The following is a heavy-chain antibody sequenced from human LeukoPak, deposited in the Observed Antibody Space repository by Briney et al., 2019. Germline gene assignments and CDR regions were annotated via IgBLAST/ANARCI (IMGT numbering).Heavy chain of an antibody. CDR2: ISAYNGNT. Sequence: ASVKVSCKASGYTFTSNAISWVRQAPGQGLEWMGWISAYNGNTNYAQKLQGRVTMTTDTSTSTAYMELRSLRSDDTAVYYCARDRVYTSSWHGLPDYWGQGTLVTVSS. CDR3: ARDRVYTSSWHGLPDY. J-gene: IGHJ4*02. V-gene: IGHV1-18*01. D-gene: IGHD6-13*01. CDR1: GYTFTSNA.